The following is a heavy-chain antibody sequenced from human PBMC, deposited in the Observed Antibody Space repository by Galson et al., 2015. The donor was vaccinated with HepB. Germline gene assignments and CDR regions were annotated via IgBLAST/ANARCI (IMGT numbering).Heavy chain of an antibody. CDR3: ARDRYSHNLDAEY. CDR2: IYHRGDT. D-gene: IGHD3/OR15-3a*01. J-gene: IGHJ4*02. Sequence: SETLSLTCTVSGDSISSSNYYWAWIRQPPGKGLEWIATIYHRGDTYYNPSLQHRVTISIDTSRSEFYLKVKSGTAADTAVYYCARDRYSHNLDAEYWGQGTLVTVSS. CDR1: GDSISSSNYY. V-gene: IGHV4-39*02.